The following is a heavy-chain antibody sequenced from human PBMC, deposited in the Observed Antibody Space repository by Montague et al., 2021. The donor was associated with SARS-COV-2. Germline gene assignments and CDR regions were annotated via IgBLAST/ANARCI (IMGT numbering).Heavy chain of an antibody. CDR1: GGSISSSNW. D-gene: IGHD3-22*01. CDR3: AREPYYYDSSGYPYYYYYGMDV. V-gene: IGHV4-4*02. CDR2: IYHSGST. Sequence: SETLSLTCAVSGGSISSSNWWSWVRQPPGKGLEWIGEIYHSGSTNYNPSLKSRVTISVDKSKNQFSLKLSSVTAADTAVYYCAREPYYYDSSGYPYYYYYGMDVWGQGTPVTVSS. J-gene: IGHJ6*02.